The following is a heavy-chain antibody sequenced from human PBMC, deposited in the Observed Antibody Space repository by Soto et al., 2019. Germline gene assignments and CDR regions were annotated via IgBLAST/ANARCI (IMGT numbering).Heavy chain of an antibody. J-gene: IGHJ4*02. Sequence: SETLSLTCAVYSGSFSGYYYSWIRQSPGKGLEWIGEITHGGSTTYSPSLKSRVTMSLDTSKSQFSLNITSMTAAEAAVDYCSRGCLFLATCELAIIYVDYWGQG. CDR3: SRGCLFLATCELAIIYVDY. D-gene: IGHD3-9*01. V-gene: IGHV4-34*01. CDR1: SGSFSGYY. CDR2: ITHGGST.